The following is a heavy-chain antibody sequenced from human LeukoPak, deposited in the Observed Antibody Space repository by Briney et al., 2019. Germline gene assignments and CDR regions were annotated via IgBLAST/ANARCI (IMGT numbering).Heavy chain of an antibody. CDR2: ISYDGSNK. V-gene: IGHV3-30-3*01. D-gene: IGHD6-13*01. Sequence: PGGSLRLSCAASGFTFSSYAMHWVRQAPGKGLEWVAVISYDGSNKYYADSVKGRFTISRDNSKNTLYLQMNSLRAEDTAVYYCAKDIAAAGTGSDYWGQGTLVTVSS. J-gene: IGHJ4*02. CDR3: AKDIAAAGTGSDY. CDR1: GFTFSSYA.